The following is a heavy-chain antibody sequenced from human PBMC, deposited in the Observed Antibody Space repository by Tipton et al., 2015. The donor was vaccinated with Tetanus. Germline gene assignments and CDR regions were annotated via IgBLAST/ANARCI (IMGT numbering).Heavy chain of an antibody. CDR1: DGSMNSYY. CDR3: ARLTGHSMDVVDYYYFGMDV. D-gene: IGHD2-21*01. Sequence: TLSLTCTVSDGSMNSYYWSWIRQPPGKGLEWIGYIYYTGSTNYNPSLKSGVTISLDTSKNQFSLKLTSVSAADTAVYYCARLTGHSMDVVDYYYFGMDVWGQGPRSPSP. V-gene: IGHV4-59*01. J-gene: IGHJ6*02. CDR2: IYYTGST.